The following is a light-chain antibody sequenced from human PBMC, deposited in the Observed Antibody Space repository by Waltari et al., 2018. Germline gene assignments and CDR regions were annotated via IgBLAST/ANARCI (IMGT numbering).Light chain of an antibody. CDR2: DVS. V-gene: IGLV2-14*03. J-gene: IGLJ1*01. CDR1: SSDVGPYKY. Sequence: QSALTQPASVSGSPGQSITISCTGTSSDVGPYKYVSWYQQHPGKAPKLMIYDVSNRPSGVSNRFSGSKSGNTASLTISGLQAEDEADYYCSSYTTSSLYVFGTGTKVSVL. CDR3: SSYTTSSLYV.